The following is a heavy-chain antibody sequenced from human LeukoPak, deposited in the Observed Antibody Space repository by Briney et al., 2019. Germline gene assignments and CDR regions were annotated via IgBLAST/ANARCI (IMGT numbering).Heavy chain of an antibody. J-gene: IGHJ4*02. V-gene: IGHV3-21*01. CDR2: ISTSSTYI. Sequence: PGGSLRLPCAASGFTFSKYSMNWVRQAPGKGLEWVSSISTSSTYIYYADSMKGRFTVSRDNAKKSLYLQMSSLRAEDTAVYYCARAKTSGSYLYDYWGQGTLVTVSS. CDR1: GFTFSKYS. CDR3: ARAKTSGSYLYDY. D-gene: IGHD1-26*01.